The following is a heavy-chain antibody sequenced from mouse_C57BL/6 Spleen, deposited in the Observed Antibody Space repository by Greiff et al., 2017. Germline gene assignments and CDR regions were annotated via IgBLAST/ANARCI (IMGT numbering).Heavy chain of an antibody. Sequence: LVESGAELVRPGASVTLSCKASGYTFTDYEMHWVKQTPVHGLEWIGAIDPETGGTAYNQKFKGKAILTADKSSSTAYMELRSLTSEDSAVYYCTKYTTGVAAGDYWGQGTTLTVSS. CDR3: TKYTTGVAAGDY. V-gene: IGHV1-15*01. D-gene: IGHD1-1*01. J-gene: IGHJ2*01. CDR1: GYTFTDYE. CDR2: IDPETGGT.